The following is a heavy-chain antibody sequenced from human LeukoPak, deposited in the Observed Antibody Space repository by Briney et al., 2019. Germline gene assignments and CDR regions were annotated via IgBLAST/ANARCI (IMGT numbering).Heavy chain of an antibody. J-gene: IGHJ4*02. CDR3: VRPMTTTRNFEH. D-gene: IGHD1-1*01. Sequence: GGSLRLPCAASGFTFSSQPMHWVRQTPGKGLEWVALISFDGKNKFYGDSVIGRFTISRDNTKNTLFLQMNSLRAEDMGVYYCVRPMTTTRNFEHWGQGTPVTVSS. CDR1: GFTFSSQP. V-gene: IGHV3-30*03. CDR2: ISFDGKNK.